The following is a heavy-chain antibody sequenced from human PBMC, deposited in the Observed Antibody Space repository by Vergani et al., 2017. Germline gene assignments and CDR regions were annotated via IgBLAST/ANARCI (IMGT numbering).Heavy chain of an antibody. CDR1: GGTFSSYA. J-gene: IGHJ4*02. CDR2: IIPIFGTA. V-gene: IGHV1-69*18. Sequence: QVQLVQSGAEVKKPGSSVKVSCKASGGTFSSYAISWVRQAPGQGLEWMGRIIPIFGTANYAKKFQGRVTITADESTSTAYMELSSLRSEDTAVYYCSRDRNVRPLWLGFEYWGQGTLVTVSS. CDR3: SRDRNVRPLWLGFEY. D-gene: IGHD5-12*01.